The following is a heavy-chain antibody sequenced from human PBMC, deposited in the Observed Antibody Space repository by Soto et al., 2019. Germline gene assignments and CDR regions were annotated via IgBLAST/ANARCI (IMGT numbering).Heavy chain of an antibody. D-gene: IGHD2-15*01. CDR1: GFTFSSYS. J-gene: IGHJ5*02. V-gene: IGHV3-48*02. Sequence: VGSLRLSCADSGFTFSSYSMNWVRQAPGKGLEWVSYISSSSSTIYYADSVKGRFTISRDNAKNSLYLQMNILRDEDTAVYYCAREEYCSGGSCYHYNWFDPWGQGTLVTVSS. CDR2: ISSSSSTI. CDR3: AREEYCSGGSCYHYNWFDP.